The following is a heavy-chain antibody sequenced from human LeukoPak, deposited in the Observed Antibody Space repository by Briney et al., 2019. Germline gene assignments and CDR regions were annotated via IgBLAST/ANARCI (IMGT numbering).Heavy chain of an antibody. J-gene: IGHJ4*02. CDR1: GGSITDTTYF. V-gene: IGHV4-39*01. D-gene: IGHD6-13*01. CDR3: ARRKVAAGIVY. Sequence: SETLSLTCSVSGGSITDTTYFWGWIRQPPGKGLEWIGSIYYRGNTYYSPPLKSRVTLFVDTSKNQFSLKLTSVTAADTAIYYCARRKVAAGIVYWGQGTLVTVSS. CDR2: IYYRGNT.